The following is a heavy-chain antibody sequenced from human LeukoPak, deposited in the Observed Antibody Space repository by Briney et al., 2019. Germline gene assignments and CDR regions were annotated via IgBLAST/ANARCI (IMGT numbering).Heavy chain of an antibody. D-gene: IGHD3-9*01. J-gene: IGHJ6*04. CDR2: IDPSDSYT. CDR3: ARPSYDILTGYPNGMDV. CDR1: GYSFTSYW. Sequence: PGESLRISCKGSGYSFTSYWISWVRQMPGKGLEWMGRIDPSDSYTNYSPSFQGHVTISADKSISTAYLQWSSLKASDTAMYYCARPSYDILTGYPNGMDVWGKGTTVTVSS. V-gene: IGHV5-10-1*01.